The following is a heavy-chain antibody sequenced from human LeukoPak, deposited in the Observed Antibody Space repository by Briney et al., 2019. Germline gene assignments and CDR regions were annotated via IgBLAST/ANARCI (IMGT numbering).Heavy chain of an antibody. D-gene: IGHD3-10*01. CDR2: IYYSGST. CDR1: GGSISSYY. J-gene: IGHJ4*02. V-gene: IGHV4-59*01. Sequence: PSKTLSLTCTVSGGSISSYYWSWIRQPPGKGLEWIGYIYYSGSTNYNPSLKSRVTISVDTSKNQFSLKLSSVTAADTAVYYCARTAGYYYGSGSYYPTARFDYWGQGTLVTVSS. CDR3: ARTAGYYYGSGSYYPTARFDY.